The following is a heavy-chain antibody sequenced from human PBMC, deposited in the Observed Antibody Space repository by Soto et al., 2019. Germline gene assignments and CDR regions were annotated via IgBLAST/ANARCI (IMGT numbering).Heavy chain of an antibody. D-gene: IGHD6-19*01. V-gene: IGHV1-2*04. CDR1: GYTFTGYY. Sequence: QVQLVQSGAEVKKPGASVKVSCKASGYTFTGYYMHWVRQAPGQGLEWMGWINPNSGGTNYAQKFQGWVTMTRDTSISTADMERSRLRSDDTAVYYCARSPWGVRSGWYDFDYWGQGTLVTVSS. J-gene: IGHJ4*02. CDR3: ARSPWGVRSGWYDFDY. CDR2: INPNSGGT.